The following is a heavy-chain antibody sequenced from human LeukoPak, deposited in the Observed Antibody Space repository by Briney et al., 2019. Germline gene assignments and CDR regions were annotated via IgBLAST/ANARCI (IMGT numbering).Heavy chain of an antibody. CDR1: GGTFSSYA. V-gene: IGHV1-69*01. Sequence: SVKVSCKASGGTFSSYAISWVRQAPGQGLEWMGGIIPIFGTANYAQKFQGRVTITADESTSTAYMELSSLRSEDTAVYYCAGARRGSCFKHYYYYGMDVWGQGTTVTVSS. J-gene: IGHJ6*02. CDR2: IIPIFGTA. D-gene: IGHD2-15*01. CDR3: AGARRGSCFKHYYYYGMDV.